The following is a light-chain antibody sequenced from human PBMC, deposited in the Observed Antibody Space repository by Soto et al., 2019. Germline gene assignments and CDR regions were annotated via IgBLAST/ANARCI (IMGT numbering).Light chain of an antibody. CDR2: DAS. CDR3: QQYNSYSWT. Sequence: DIQMTQSPSTLCESVGARVTITCRASQSISSWLAWYQQKPGKAPKLLIYDASSLESGVPSRFSGSGSGTEFTLTISSLQPDEFATYYCQQYNSYSWTVGQGTKV. V-gene: IGKV1-5*01. CDR1: QSISSW. J-gene: IGKJ1*01.